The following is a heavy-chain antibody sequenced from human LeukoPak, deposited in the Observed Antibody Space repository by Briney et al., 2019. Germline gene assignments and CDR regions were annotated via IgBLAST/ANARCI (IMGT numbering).Heavy chain of an antibody. CDR2: ISSSSSTI. CDR3: ARDPTFYYDNSGPYYFDY. V-gene: IGHV3-48*03. D-gene: IGHD3-22*01. Sequence: GGSLRLSCAASGFTFSRYEMNWVRQAPGKGLEWVSYISSSSSTIYYADSVKGRFTISRDNAKNSLYLQMNSLRAEDTAVYYCARDPTFYYDNSGPYYFDYWGQGTLVSVSS. J-gene: IGHJ4*02. CDR1: GFTFSRYE.